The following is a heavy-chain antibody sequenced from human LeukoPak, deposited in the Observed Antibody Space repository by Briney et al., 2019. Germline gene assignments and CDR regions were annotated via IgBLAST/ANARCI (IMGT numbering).Heavy chain of an antibody. Sequence: GGSLRLSCVASGFTFSSSAMSWVRQAPGKGLEWVSAIGGSGGSTYYADSVMGRVTISRDNSKNTLYLQMNSLRDEDTALYYCAKRALGSFYYFDYWGQGALVTVSS. J-gene: IGHJ4*02. V-gene: IGHV3-23*01. CDR3: AKRALGSFYYFDY. CDR1: GFTFSSSA. CDR2: IGGSGGST.